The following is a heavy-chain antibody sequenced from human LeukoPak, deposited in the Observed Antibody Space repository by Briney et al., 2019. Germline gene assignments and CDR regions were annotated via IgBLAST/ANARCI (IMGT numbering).Heavy chain of an antibody. CDR3: AKEGTMGWFDP. V-gene: IGHV3-30*18. CDR1: GFTFSSYG. J-gene: IGHJ5*02. D-gene: IGHD3-10*01. Sequence: GGSLRLSCAASGFTFSSYGMHWVRQAPGKGLEWVAVISYDGGNKYYADSVKGRFTISRDNSKNTLYLQMNSLRAEDTAVYYCAKEGTMGWFDPWGQGTLVTVSS. CDR2: ISYDGGNK.